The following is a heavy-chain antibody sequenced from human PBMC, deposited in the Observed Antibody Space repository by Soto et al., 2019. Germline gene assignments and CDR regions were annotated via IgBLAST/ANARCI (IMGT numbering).Heavy chain of an antibody. J-gene: IGHJ4*02. CDR1: GFTFSSYA. D-gene: IGHD6-19*01. V-gene: IGHV3-23*01. CDR2: ISGSGGST. CDR3: ARRTSGWYLEY. Sequence: EVQLLESGGGLVQPGGSLRLSCAASGFTFSSYAMSWVRQAPGKGLEWVPVISGSGGSTYYADSVKGRFTISRDNSKNTLYLQMNSLRAEDTAVYYCARRTSGWYLEYWGQGTLVTVSS.